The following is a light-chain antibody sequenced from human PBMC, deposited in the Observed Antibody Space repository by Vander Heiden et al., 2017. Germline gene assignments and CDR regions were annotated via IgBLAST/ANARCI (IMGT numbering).Light chain of an antibody. Sequence: QSALTQPASVSGSPGQSITISCTGTSSDVGGSNYVSWYQQPPGKAPKLMFYDVSNRPSGVSTRFSGSKSGNTASLTIAGLQAEDEADYYCSSYTSSSTYVVFGGGTKLTVL. J-gene: IGLJ2*01. CDR2: DVS. CDR1: SSDVGGSNY. V-gene: IGLV2-14*01. CDR3: SSYTSSSTYVV.